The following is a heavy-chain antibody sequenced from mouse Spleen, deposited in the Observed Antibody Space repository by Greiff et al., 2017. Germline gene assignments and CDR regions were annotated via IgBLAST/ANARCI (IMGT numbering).Heavy chain of an antibody. D-gene: IGHD4-1*01. CDR2: ISGGGGNT. Sequence: EVQLQESGGGLVKPGGSLKLSCAASGFTFSSYTMSWVRQTPEKRLEWVATISGGGGNTYYPDSVKGRFTISRDNAKNTLYLQMSSLRSEDTALYYCARHNWDGFAYWGQGTLVTVSA. V-gene: IGHV5-9*01. CDR3: ARHNWDGFAY. CDR1: GFTFSSYT. J-gene: IGHJ3*01.